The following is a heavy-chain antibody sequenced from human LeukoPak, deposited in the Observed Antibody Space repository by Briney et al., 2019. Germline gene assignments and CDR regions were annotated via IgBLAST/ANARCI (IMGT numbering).Heavy chain of an antibody. Sequence: GGSLRLSCAASGFTVSSNYMSWVRQAPGKGLEWVSSISGSGGSTYYADSVKGRFTISRDNSKNTLYLQMNSLRAEDTAVYYCAKGEYYYDSSGYSIGNWGQGTLVTASS. J-gene: IGHJ4*02. CDR2: ISGSGGST. CDR1: GFTVSSNY. V-gene: IGHV3-23*01. CDR3: AKGEYYYDSSGYSIGN. D-gene: IGHD3-22*01.